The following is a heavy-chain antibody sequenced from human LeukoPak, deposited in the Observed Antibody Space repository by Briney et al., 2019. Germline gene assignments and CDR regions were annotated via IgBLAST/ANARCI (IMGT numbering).Heavy chain of an antibody. CDR2: IYYSGST. CDR1: GGSIXSYY. D-gene: IGHD1-20*01. Sequence: SETLSLTCTVSGGSIXSYYWSWIRQPPGXXXEWIGXIYYSGSTNYNPSLKSRVTISVDTSKNQFSLKLSSVTAADTAVYYCARVAYNWNDGERYFDYWGQGTLVTVSS. V-gene: IGHV4-59*01. CDR3: ARVAYNWNDGERYFDY. J-gene: IGHJ4*02.